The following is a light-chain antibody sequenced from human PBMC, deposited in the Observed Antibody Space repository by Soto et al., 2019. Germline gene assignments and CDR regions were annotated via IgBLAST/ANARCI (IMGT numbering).Light chain of an antibody. Sequence: QSVLTQPPSVSGAPGQRVTISCTGSSSNIGAGYDVHWYQQLPGTAPKLLIYANTNRPSGVPGRFSGSKSGTSASLAITGLQAEDEADYHCQSYDSSLSGYVFGTGTKLTVL. CDR2: ANT. CDR3: QSYDSSLSGYV. J-gene: IGLJ1*01. CDR1: SSNIGAGYD. V-gene: IGLV1-40*01.